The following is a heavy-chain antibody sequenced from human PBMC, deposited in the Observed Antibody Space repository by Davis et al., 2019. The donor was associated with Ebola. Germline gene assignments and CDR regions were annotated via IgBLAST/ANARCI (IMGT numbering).Heavy chain of an antibody. CDR3: AKAQDDIVVVPAGGDWFDP. CDR2: ISGSGGST. V-gene: IGHV3-23*01. D-gene: IGHD2-2*01. CDR1: GFTFSSFA. J-gene: IGHJ5*02. Sequence: GESLKISCAASGFTFSSFAMSWVRQAPGKGLEWVSAISGSGGSTYYADSVKGRFTISRDNSKNTLYLQMNSLRAEDTAVYYCAKAQDDIVVVPAGGDWFDPWGQGTLVTVSS.